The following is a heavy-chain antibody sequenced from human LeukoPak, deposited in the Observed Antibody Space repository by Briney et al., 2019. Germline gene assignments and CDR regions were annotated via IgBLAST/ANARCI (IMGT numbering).Heavy chain of an antibody. CDR2: IIPIFGTA. CDR1: GGTFSSYA. J-gene: IGHJ5*02. Sequence: SVKVSCKSSGGTFSSYAIIWVRQAPGQGLEWMGGIIPIFGTANYAQKFQGRVTITADESTSTAYMELSSLRSEDTAVYYCASYDYGGNWFDPWGQGTLVTVSS. CDR3: ASYDYGGNWFDP. D-gene: IGHD4-23*01. V-gene: IGHV1-69*13.